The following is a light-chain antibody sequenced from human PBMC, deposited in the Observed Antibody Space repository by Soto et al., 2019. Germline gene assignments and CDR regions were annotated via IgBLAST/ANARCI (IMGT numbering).Light chain of an antibody. J-gene: IGKJ2*01. CDR1: QNVKNNY. CDR2: GAS. V-gene: IGKV3-20*01. CDR3: QQYGSSPGT. Sequence: DIVLTQSPGTLSLSPGERATLSCRASQNVKNNYLAWYQQKPGQAPRLLIRGASSRAAGLPDRFSGSGSGTAFTLTSSRLEPEDFAVYYCQQYGSSPGTFGQGTKLEIK.